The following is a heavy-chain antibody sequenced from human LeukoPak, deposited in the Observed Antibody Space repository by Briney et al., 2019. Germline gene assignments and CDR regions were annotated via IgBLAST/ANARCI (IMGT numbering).Heavy chain of an antibody. CDR3: ARGLYGDDAFDI. CDR2: INPGGSWT. V-gene: IGHV1-46*01. J-gene: IGHJ3*02. CDR1: GYTFTRHY. Sequence: ASVKVSCKASGYTFTRHYMHWVRQAPGQGLEWMGVINPGGSWTSYAQKFQGRVTMTRDMSTSSDYMELSSLRSEDTAVYYCARGLYGDDAFDIWGQGTMVTVSS. D-gene: IGHD4-17*01.